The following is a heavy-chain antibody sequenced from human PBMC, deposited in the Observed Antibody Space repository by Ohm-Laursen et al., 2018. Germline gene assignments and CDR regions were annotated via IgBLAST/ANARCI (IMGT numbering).Heavy chain of an antibody. Sequence: SLRLSCTASGFTFSTYWMHWVRQAPGKGLEWVSVIYSGGSKYYADSVKGRFTISRDNSKNTLYLQMNSLRAEDTAVYYCASSLPPPRTGALDYWGQGTLVTVSS. CDR3: ASSLPPPRTGALDY. D-gene: IGHD3/OR15-3a*01. CDR2: IYSGGSK. CDR1: GFTFSTYW. V-gene: IGHV3-53*01. J-gene: IGHJ4*02.